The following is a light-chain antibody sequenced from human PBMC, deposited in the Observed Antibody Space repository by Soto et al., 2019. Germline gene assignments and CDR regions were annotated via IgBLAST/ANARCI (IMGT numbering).Light chain of an antibody. CDR2: SSN. Sequence: QSVLTQPPSASGTPGQRVTISCSGSSSNIGSNTVNWYQQLPGTVPKLLIYSSNQRPSGVPDRFSGSKSGTSASLAISGLQSEDEADYYCAAWDESLNGLYVFGTGTKVTVL. V-gene: IGLV1-44*01. CDR1: SSNIGSNT. CDR3: AAWDESLNGLYV. J-gene: IGLJ1*01.